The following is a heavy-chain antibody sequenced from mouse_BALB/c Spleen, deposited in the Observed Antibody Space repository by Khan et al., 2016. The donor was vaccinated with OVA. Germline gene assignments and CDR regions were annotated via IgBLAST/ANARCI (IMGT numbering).Heavy chain of an antibody. Sequence: EVELVESGGGLVQPGGSRKLSCAASGFTFSDYGMAWVRQAPGKGPEWLSFISSLAYNFYYADTVTGRFTISRENAKNTLYLAMSSLRSEDTAMYYCRRGWQGGFAYWGQGTLVTVSA. CDR3: RRGWQGGFAY. J-gene: IGHJ3*01. V-gene: IGHV5-15*02. CDR1: GFTFSDYG. CDR2: ISSLAYNF.